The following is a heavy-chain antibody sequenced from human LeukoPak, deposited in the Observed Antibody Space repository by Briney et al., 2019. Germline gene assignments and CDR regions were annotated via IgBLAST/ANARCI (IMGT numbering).Heavy chain of an antibody. J-gene: IGHJ4*02. D-gene: IGHD5-18*01. CDR3: ARDAPGNTALDY. CDR2: INSGGSST. V-gene: IGHV3-74*01. Sequence: PGGSLRLSCAASGFTFSIYWMHWVRQPPGKGLVWVSRINSGGSSTSYADSVKGRFTLSRDNAKNTLYLQMNSLRVEDTALYYCARDAPGNTALDYWGQGSLVTVSS. CDR1: GFTFSIYW.